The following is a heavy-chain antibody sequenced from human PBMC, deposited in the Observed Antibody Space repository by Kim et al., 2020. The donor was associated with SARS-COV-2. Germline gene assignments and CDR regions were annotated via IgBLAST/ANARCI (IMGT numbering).Heavy chain of an antibody. V-gene: IGHV3-7*01. D-gene: IGHD4-17*01. CDR3: ARAFTYYGDWFDP. Sequence: GGSLRLSCAASGFTFSSYWMSWVRQAPGKGLEWVANIKQDGSEKYYVDSVKGRFTISRDNAKNSLYLQMNSLRAEDTAVYYCARAFTYYGDWFDPWGQGTLVTVSS. J-gene: IGHJ5*02. CDR2: IKQDGSEK. CDR1: GFTFSSYW.